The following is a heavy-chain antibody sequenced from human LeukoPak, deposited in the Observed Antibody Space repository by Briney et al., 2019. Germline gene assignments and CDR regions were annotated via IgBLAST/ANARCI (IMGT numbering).Heavy chain of an antibody. Sequence: SETLSLTCTVSGGSISSYYWSWIRQPPGKGLEWIGYIYYSGSTNYNPSLKSRVTISVDTSKNQFSLKLSSVTAADTAVYYCARVYCSGGSCYVDYWGQGTLVTVSS. CDR3: ARVYCSGGSCYVDY. CDR1: GGSISSYY. V-gene: IGHV4-59*01. J-gene: IGHJ4*02. D-gene: IGHD2-15*01. CDR2: IYYSGST.